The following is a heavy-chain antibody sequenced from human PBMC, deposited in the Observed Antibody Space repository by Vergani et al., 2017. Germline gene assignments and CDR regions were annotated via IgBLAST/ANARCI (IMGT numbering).Heavy chain of an antibody. CDR1: GFTFDDYA. Sequence: EVQLVESGGGLVQPGRSLSLSCAASGFTFDDYAMHWVRQPPGKGLERVSGISWISGSIGYADSVKGRFNSSRDNAKNSLYLQMNSLRAEDTAVYYCAKDIGRLVYAFDIWGQGTMVTVSS. CDR2: ISWISGSI. CDR3: AKDIGRLVYAFDI. J-gene: IGHJ3*02. V-gene: IGHV3-9*01. D-gene: IGHD3-9*01.